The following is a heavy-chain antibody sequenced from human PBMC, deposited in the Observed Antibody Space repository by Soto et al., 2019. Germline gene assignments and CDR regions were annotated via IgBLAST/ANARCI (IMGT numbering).Heavy chain of an antibody. CDR2: ISSSGSTI. J-gene: IGHJ4*02. CDR3: AREPTTIFGVVISGYYFDY. CDR1: GSTFSSYE. Sequence: VGSLRLSCAASGSTFSSYEMNWVRQAPGKGLEWVSYISSSGSTIYYADSVKGRFTMSRDNAKNSLYLQMNSLRAEDTAVYYCAREPTTIFGVVISGYYFDYWGQGTLVTVSS. V-gene: IGHV3-48*03. D-gene: IGHD3-3*01.